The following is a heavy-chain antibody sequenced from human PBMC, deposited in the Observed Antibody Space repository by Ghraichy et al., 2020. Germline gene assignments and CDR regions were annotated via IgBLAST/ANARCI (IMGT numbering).Heavy chain of an antibody. V-gene: IGHV4-59*01. CDR1: GDSITSYY. Sequence: GSLRLSCTVSGDSITSYYWSWIRQPPGKGLEWIGYIYYSGTIKYNPSLKSRVTISLDTSKNQFFLRLNSVTAADTALYYCARTSYRGPSSSGPTDYWGQGTLVTVSS. J-gene: IGHJ4*02. D-gene: IGHD6-19*01. CDR2: IYYSGTI. CDR3: ARTSYRGPSSSGPTDY.